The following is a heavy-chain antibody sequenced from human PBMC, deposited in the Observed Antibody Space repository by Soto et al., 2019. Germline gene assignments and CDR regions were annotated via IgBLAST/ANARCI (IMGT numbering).Heavy chain of an antibody. D-gene: IGHD3-9*01. CDR1: GYTFNSYG. V-gene: IGHV1-18*01. CDR2: ISAYNGNT. J-gene: IGHJ4*02. CDR3: AREAPYYDILTGYYSPDDY. Sequence: ASVKVSCKASGYTFNSYGISWVRQDPGQGLEWMGWISAYNGNTNYAQKLQGRVTMTTDTSTSTAYMELRSLRSDDTAVYYCAREAPYYDILTGYYSPDDYWGQGTLVTVSS.